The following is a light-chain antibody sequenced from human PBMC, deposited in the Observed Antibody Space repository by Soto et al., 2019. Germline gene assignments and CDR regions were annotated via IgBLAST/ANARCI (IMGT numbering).Light chain of an antibody. J-gene: IGLJ7*01. CDR3: SSYTSISTRV. Sequence: QSALTQPASVSGSPGQSITISCTGTSSDVGSYNYVSWYQQHPGKAPKLMIYEVSNRPSGVSNRFSGSKSGNTASLTISGLQAEAEANYYFSSYTSISTRVFGGGTQLTVL. CDR1: SSDVGSYNY. CDR2: EVS. V-gene: IGLV2-14*01.